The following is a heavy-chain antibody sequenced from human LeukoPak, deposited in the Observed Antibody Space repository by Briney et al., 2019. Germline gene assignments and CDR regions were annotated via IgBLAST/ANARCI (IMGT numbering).Heavy chain of an antibody. CDR2: ISYDGSNK. J-gene: IGHJ4*02. Sequence: GGSLRLSCAASGFTFSSYGMHWVRQAPGKGLEWVAVISYDGSNKYYADSVKGRFTISRDNSKNTLYLQMNSLRAEDTAVYYCAKARSRYFDYWGQGTLVTVSS. CDR3: AKARSRYFDY. CDR1: GFTFSSYG. V-gene: IGHV3-30*18.